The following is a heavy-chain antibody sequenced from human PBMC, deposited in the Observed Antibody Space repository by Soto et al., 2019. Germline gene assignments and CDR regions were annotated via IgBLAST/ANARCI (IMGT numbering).Heavy chain of an antibody. V-gene: IGHV4-34*01. CDR2: INHSGST. D-gene: IGHD2-15*01. CDR1: GGSFSGYY. J-gene: IGHJ4*02. Sequence: QVQLQQWGAGLLKPSETLSLTCAVYGGSFSGYYWSWIRQPPGKGLEWIGEINHSGSTNYNPSLKSRFTLSVDTSKIQFSLTLSSVTAADTAVYYWARAAPRYCSGGSCYSGRDYWDQGTLVTVSS. CDR3: ARAAPRYCSGGSCYSGRDY.